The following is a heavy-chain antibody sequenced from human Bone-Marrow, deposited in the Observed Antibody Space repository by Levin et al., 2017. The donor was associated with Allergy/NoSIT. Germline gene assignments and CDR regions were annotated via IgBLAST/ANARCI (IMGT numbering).Heavy chain of an antibody. V-gene: IGHV1-69*06. CDR1: GGTFSSYA. D-gene: IGHD2-15*01. Sequence: GASVKVSCKASGGTFSSYAISWVRQAPGQGLEWMGGIIPIFGTANYAQKFQGRVTITADKSTSTAYMELSSLRSEDTAVYYCARGMAAGEAATPGRGFYYYMDVWGKGTTVTVSS. CDR2: IIPIFGTA. J-gene: IGHJ6*03. CDR3: ARGMAAGEAATPGRGFYYYMDV.